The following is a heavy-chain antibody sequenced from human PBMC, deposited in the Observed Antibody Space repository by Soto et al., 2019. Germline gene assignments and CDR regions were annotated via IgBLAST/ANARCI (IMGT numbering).Heavy chain of an antibody. D-gene: IGHD3-22*01. CDR1: GYSFTSYW. CDR2: IYPGDSDT. CDR3: ARSYYYDSRGFLGPPYYGMDV. J-gene: IGHJ6*02. V-gene: IGHV5-51*01. Sequence: PGESLKISCKGSGYSFTSYWIGWVRQMPGKGLEWMGIIYPGDSDTRYSPSFQGQVTISADKSISTAYLQWSSLKASDTAVYYCARSYYYDSRGFLGPPYYGMDVWGQGTTVTVSS.